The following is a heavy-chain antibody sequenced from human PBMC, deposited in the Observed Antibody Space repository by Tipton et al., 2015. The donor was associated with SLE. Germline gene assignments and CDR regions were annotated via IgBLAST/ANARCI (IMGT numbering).Heavy chain of an antibody. J-gene: IGHJ6*02. V-gene: IGHV4-39*07. D-gene: IGHD4/OR15-4a*01. Sequence: TLSLTCSVSGGSISSNVYYWGWMRQSPGKELEWIANVHYNGRSYSNPSLKSRVTTSLDTSNNQFSLKLFSVTAADTAVYYCVRQGGTMGPYHRIDFWGQGTTVTVSS. CDR1: GGSISSNVYY. CDR2: VHYNGRS. CDR3: VRQGGTMGPYHRIDF.